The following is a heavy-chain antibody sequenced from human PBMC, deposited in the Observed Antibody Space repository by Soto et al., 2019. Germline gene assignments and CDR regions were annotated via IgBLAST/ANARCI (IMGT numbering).Heavy chain of an antibody. CDR3: ARASEAAGNWFDP. CDR2: ISAYNGNT. V-gene: IGHV1-18*04. CDR1: GYTFTSYG. D-gene: IGHD6-13*01. Sequence: QVQLVQSGAEVKKPGASVKVSCKASGYTFTSYGISWVRQAPGQGLEWMGWISAYNGNTNYAQKLQGRVTMTTDTSTSPAYMALRSLRSDDTAVYSCARASEAAGNWFDPWGQGTLVTVSS. J-gene: IGHJ5*02.